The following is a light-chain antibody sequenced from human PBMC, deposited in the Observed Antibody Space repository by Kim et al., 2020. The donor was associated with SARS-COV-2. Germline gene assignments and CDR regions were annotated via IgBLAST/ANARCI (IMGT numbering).Light chain of an antibody. V-gene: IGKV1-5*01. Sequence: DIQMTQSPSTLSASVGDRVTITCRASQSITTWLAWYQQKTGKAPKLLIYDASSLESGVPSRFSGSGSGTEFTLTISSLQPDDVATYYCQQYDTYSRTFGQGTKVDIK. CDR2: DAS. CDR1: QSITTW. CDR3: QQYDTYSRT. J-gene: IGKJ1*01.